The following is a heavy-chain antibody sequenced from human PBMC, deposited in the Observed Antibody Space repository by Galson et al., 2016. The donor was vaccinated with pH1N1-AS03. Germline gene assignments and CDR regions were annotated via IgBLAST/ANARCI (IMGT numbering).Heavy chain of an antibody. D-gene: IGHD5-12*01. CDR1: GGSVSSTNYY. CDR3: AREAGGYAEYYFDY. J-gene: IGHJ4*02. CDR2: IYFNGNT. Sequence: ETLSLTCTVSGGSVSSTNYYWSWIRQPAGKGLEWIGHIYFNGNTNYNPSLQSRVTISIDTSKHQFSLKLISVTAADTAVYYCAREAGGYAEYYFDYWGQGSLVTVSS. V-gene: IGHV4-61*10.